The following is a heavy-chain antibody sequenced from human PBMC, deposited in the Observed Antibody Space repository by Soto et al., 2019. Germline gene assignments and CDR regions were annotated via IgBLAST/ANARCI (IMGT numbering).Heavy chain of an antibody. V-gene: IGHV3-66*01. CDR2: IYSGGAT. CDR3: ARDGTYNWV. D-gene: IGHD1-1*01. CDR1: GFTVSNNY. J-gene: IGHJ4*02. Sequence: ESGGGLVQPGGSLRLSCAASGFTVSNNYMRWVRQAPGKGLEWVSLIYSGGATYYADSVKGRFTISRDNSKNTLYLQMNSLRAEDTAVYNSARDGTYNWVGGQGILVTVSS.